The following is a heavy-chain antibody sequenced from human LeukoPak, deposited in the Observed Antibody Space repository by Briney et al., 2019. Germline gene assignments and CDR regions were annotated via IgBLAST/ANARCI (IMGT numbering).Heavy chain of an antibody. D-gene: IGHD2-2*01. CDR2: ISSSGSNI. J-gene: IGHJ3*02. V-gene: IGHV3-48*03. CDR3: ARDIKGQYQDAFDI. Sequence: GGTLRLSCAASGFTFSSYEMNWVRQAPGKGLEWVSYISSSGSNIKYADSVKGRFTISRGNAKNSVYLQMNSLRAEDTAVYYCARDIKGQYQDAFDIWGQGTMVTVSS. CDR1: GFTFSSYE.